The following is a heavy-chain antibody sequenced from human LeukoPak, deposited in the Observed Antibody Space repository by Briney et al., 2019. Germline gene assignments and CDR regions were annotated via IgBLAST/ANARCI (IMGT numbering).Heavy chain of an antibody. Sequence: AGGSLRLSCAASGFTFSSYGMHWVRQAPGKGLEWVANIKQDGSEKYYVDSVKGRFTISRDNAKNSLYLQMNSLRAEDTAVYYCARDMDSDDYWGQGTLVTVSS. D-gene: IGHD3/OR15-3a*01. CDR3: ARDMDSDDY. J-gene: IGHJ4*02. CDR1: GFTFSSYG. V-gene: IGHV3-7*01. CDR2: IKQDGSEK.